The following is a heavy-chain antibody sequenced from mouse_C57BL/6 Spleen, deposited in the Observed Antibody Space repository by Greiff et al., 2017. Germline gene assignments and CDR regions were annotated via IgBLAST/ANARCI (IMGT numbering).Heavy chain of an antibody. CDR2: ISDGGSYT. J-gene: IGHJ3*01. CDR3: ARDERAWFAY. Sequence: EVKVEESGGGLVKPGGSLKLSCAASGFTFSSYAMSWVRQTPEKRLEWVATISDGGSYTYYPDNVKGRFTISRDNAKNNLYLQMSHLKSEDTAMYYCARDERAWFAYWGQGTLVTVSA. V-gene: IGHV5-4*01. CDR1: GFTFSSYA.